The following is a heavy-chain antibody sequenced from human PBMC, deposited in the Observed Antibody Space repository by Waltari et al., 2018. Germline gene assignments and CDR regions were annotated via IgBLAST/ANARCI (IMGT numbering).Heavy chain of an antibody. Sequence: QVQLVESGGGLVKPGGSLRLSCAASGFRFSDSYMSWIRQAPGKELEWVSFISGSSSRIFYADSIKGRFSISRDNAKNLVYLQMNSLRAEDTAVYFCARDSTHYDIWGQGTMVTVSS. CDR1: GFRFSDSY. D-gene: IGHD2-2*01. CDR3: ARDSTHYDI. V-gene: IGHV3-11*04. J-gene: IGHJ3*02. CDR2: ISGSSSRI.